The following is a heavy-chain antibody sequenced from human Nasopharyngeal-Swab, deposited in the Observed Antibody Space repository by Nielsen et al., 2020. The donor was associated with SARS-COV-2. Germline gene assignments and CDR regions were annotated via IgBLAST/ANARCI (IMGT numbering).Heavy chain of an antibody. CDR1: GFTFSSYG. V-gene: IGHV3-33*01. CDR3: ARDMVLLPYSGSYPDAFDI. D-gene: IGHD1-26*01. Sequence: GESLKISCAASGFTFSSYGMHWVRPAPGKGLEWVAVIWYDGSNKYYADSVKGRFTISRDNSKNTLYLQMNSLRAEDTAVYYCARDMVLLPYSGSYPDAFDIWGQGTMVTVSS. J-gene: IGHJ3*02. CDR2: IWYDGSNK.